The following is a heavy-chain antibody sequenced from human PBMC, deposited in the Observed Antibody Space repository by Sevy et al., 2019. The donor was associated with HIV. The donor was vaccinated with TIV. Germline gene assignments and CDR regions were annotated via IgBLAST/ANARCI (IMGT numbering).Heavy chain of an antibody. CDR1: GLTFSSYG. D-gene: IGHD1-26*01. Sequence: GGSLRLSCAASGLTFSSYGMHWVRQAPGKGLEWVAFIRYDGSNKYYADSVKGRFTISRDNSKNTLYLQMNSLRAEDTAVYYCAKDRSSGSYYYFDYWGQGTLVTVSS. V-gene: IGHV3-30*02. CDR2: IRYDGSNK. CDR3: AKDRSSGSYYYFDY. J-gene: IGHJ4*02.